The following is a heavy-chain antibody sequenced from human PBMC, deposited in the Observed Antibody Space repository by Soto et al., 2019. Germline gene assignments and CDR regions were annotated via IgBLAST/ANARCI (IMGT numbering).Heavy chain of an antibody. CDR1: GFTFSSYA. CDR2: ISGSGGST. Sequence: EVQLLESGGGLVQPGGSLRLSCAASGFTFSSYAMSWVRQAPGKGLEWVSAISGSGGSTYYADSVKGRFTISRDNSKNTLYLQMNSLRAEDTAVYYCAKDRAHDYGDLDAFDIWGQGTMVTVSS. D-gene: IGHD4-17*01. V-gene: IGHV3-23*01. J-gene: IGHJ3*02. CDR3: AKDRAHDYGDLDAFDI.